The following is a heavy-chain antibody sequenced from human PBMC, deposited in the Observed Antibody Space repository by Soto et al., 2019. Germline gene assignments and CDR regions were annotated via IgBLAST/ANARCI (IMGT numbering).Heavy chain of an antibody. CDR3: AKELGLCSGGSCYSDAFDI. CDR1: GFTFSSYA. V-gene: IGHV3-23*01. J-gene: IGHJ3*02. D-gene: IGHD2-15*01. CDR2: ISGSGGST. Sequence: GGSLRLSCAASGFTFSSYAMSWVRQAPGKGLEWVSAISGSGGSTYYADSVKGRFTISRDNSKNALYLQMNSLRAEDTAVYYCAKELGLCSGGSCYSDAFDIWGQGTMVTVSS.